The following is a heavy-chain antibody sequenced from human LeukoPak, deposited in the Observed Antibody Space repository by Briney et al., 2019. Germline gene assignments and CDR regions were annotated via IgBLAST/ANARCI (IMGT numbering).Heavy chain of an antibody. J-gene: IGHJ3*02. Sequence: PGGSLRLSCAASGFTFSSYWMSWVRQAPGKGLEWVANIKEDGSEKYYVDSVKGRFSISRDNAKISLYLQMNSLRAEDTAVYYCARKVYDSSDHAFDIWGQGTMVTVSS. CDR2: IKEDGSEK. CDR1: GFTFSSYW. D-gene: IGHD3-22*01. V-gene: IGHV3-7*01. CDR3: ARKVYDSSDHAFDI.